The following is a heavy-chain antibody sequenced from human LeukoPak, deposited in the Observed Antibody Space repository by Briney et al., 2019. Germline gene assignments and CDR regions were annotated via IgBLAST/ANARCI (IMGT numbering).Heavy chain of an antibody. CDR3: ARGPHQHWPLGQF. V-gene: IGHV4-34*01. CDR2: INHSGST. CDR1: GGSFSGYY. D-gene: IGHD2-2*01. J-gene: IGHJ4*02. Sequence: SETLSLTCAVYGGSFSGYYWSWIRQPPGKGLEWIGEINHSGSTNYNPSLKSRATISVDTSKNQFSVNLTSVTVADTAVYYCARGPHQHWPLGQFWGQGSLVTVSS.